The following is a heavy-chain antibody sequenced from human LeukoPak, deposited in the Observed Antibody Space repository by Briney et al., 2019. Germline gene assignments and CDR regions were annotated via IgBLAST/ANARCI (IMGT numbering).Heavy chain of an antibody. V-gene: IGHV1-18*01. CDR2: ISAYNGNT. J-gene: IGHJ5*02. D-gene: IGHD3-22*01. Sequence: ASVKVSCKASGYTFTSYGISWVRQAPGQGLEWMGWISAYNGNTNYAQKLQGRVTMTTDTSTSTAYMELRSLRSDDTAVYYCARSRADYYDSSGYYFPWFDPWGQGNLVTVSS. CDR1: GYTFTSYG. CDR3: ARSRADYYDSSGYYFPWFDP.